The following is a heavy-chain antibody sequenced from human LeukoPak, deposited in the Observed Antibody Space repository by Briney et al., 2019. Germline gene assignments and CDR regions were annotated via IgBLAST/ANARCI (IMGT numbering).Heavy chain of an antibody. CDR1: GGSFSGYY. CDR3: ARGSIIVVPAANYYYYYMDV. CDR2: INHSGST. D-gene: IGHD2-2*01. Sequence: SETLSLTCAVYGGSFSGYYWSWIRQPPGKGLEWIGEINHSGSTNYNPSLKSRVTISVDTSKNQLSLKLSSVTAADTAVYYCARGSIIVVPAANYYYYYMDVWGKGTTVTVSS. V-gene: IGHV4-34*01. J-gene: IGHJ6*03.